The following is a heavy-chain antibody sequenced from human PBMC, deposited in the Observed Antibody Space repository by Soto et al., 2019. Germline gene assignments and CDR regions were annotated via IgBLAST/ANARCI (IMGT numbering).Heavy chain of an antibody. D-gene: IGHD3-22*01. V-gene: IGHV3-33*01. CDR3: ARDQLYYNYISGRPLNVFDV. J-gene: IGHJ3*01. CDR2: IWYDGSNK. Sequence: GGSLRLSCAASGFTFSSYGMHWVRQAPGKGLEWVAVIWYDGSNKYYTDSVKGRFTISRDNSKNTLYLQMNSLRAEDTAVYYCARDQLYYNYISGRPLNVFDVWGQGTMVPVSS. CDR1: GFTFSSYG.